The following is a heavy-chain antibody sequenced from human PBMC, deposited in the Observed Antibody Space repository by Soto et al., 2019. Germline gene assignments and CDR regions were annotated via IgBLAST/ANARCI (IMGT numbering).Heavy chain of an antibody. V-gene: IGHV1-46*01. Sequence: QVQLVQSGAEVKKPGASVKVPCKASGYTFTSYYMHWVRQAPGQGLEWMGIINPSGGSTSYAQKFQGRVTMTRDTSTSTVYMELSSLRSEDTAVYYCAREVERGYSYGYLEYWGQGTLVTVSS. J-gene: IGHJ4*02. CDR2: INPSGGST. D-gene: IGHD5-18*01. CDR1: GYTFTSYY. CDR3: AREVERGYSYGYLEY.